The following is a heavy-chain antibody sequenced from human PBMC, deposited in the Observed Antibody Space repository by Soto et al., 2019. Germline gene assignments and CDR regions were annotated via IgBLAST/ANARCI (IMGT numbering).Heavy chain of an antibody. D-gene: IGHD2-2*02. CDR3: ARWAYCSSTSCYNVGMDV. Sequence: SQTLSLTCAISGDSVSSNSAAWNWIRQSPSRGLEWLGRTYYRSKWYNDYAVSVKSRITINPDTSKNQFSLQLNSVTPEDTAVXXCARWAYCSSTSCYNVGMDVWGQGTTVTVSS. J-gene: IGHJ6*02. CDR1: GDSVSSNSAA. CDR2: TYYRSKWYN. V-gene: IGHV6-1*01.